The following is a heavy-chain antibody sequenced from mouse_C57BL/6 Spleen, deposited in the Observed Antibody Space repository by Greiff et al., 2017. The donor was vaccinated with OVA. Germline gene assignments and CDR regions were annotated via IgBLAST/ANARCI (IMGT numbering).Heavy chain of an antibody. D-gene: IGHD2-12*01. CDR3: AREGYSGSFDY. CDR2: INPSTGGT. Sequence: VQLQQSGPELVQPGASVKISCKASGYSFTGYYMNWVKQSPEKSLEWIGEINPSTGGTTYNQKLKGKATLTVDKSSSTAYMQLKSLTSEDSAVYYCAREGYSGSFDYWGQGTTLTVSS. V-gene: IGHV1-42*01. J-gene: IGHJ2*01. CDR1: GYSFTGYY.